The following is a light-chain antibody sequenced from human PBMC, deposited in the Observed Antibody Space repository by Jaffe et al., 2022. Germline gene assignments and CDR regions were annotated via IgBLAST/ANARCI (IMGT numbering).Light chain of an antibody. CDR2: KAS. CDR1: QTINSW. CDR3: QQYNVSPYT. V-gene: IGKV1-5*03. Sequence: DIQMTQSQSTLSASVGDRVTITCRASQTINSWLAWYQQKPGKAPRLLIYKASTLESGVPSRFSGSGSGTEFTLTISSLQPDDFATYYCQQYNVSPYTFGQGTKLEI. J-gene: IGKJ2*01.